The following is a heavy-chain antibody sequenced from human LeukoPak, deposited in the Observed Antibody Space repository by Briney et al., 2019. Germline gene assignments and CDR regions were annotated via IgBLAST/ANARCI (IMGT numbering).Heavy chain of an antibody. V-gene: IGHV3-30*04. J-gene: IGHJ4*02. Sequence: GGSLRLSCAASGFTFSSYAMHWVRQAPGKGLEWVAVISYDGSNKYYADSVKGRFTISRDNSKNTLYLQMNSLRAEDTAVYYCARDLYWGQGTLVTVSS. CDR3: ARDLY. CDR2: ISYDGSNK. CDR1: GFTFSSYA.